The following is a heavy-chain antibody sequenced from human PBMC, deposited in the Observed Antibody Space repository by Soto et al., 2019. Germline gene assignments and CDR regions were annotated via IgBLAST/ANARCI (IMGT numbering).Heavy chain of an antibody. V-gene: IGHV2-5*02. CDR3: AHRVDRSYFDY. Sequence: QITLKESGPTLVKPTQTLTLTCTFSAFSLSTSGVGVGWIRQPPGTALEWLAVIYWDDDKRYSPSLKSRLTLTKDTTKNQVVLTMTNMDPVDTATYFCAHRVDRSYFDYWGQGTLITVSS. CDR1: AFSLSTSGVG. CDR2: IYWDDDK. D-gene: IGHD3-9*01. J-gene: IGHJ4*02.